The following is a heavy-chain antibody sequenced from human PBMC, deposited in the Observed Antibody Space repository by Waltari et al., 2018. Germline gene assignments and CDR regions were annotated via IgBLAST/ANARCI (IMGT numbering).Heavy chain of an antibody. V-gene: IGHV3-30-3*01. CDR3: ARRGSSWFYWYFDL. D-gene: IGHD6-13*01. J-gene: IGHJ2*01. CDR1: GFTFSSYA. Sequence: QVQLVESGGGVVQPGRSLRLSCAASGFTFSSYAMHWVRQAPGKGLEWVAVISYDGSNKYYADSVKGRFTISRDNAKNSLYLQMNSLRAEDTAVYYCARRGSSWFYWYFDLWGRGTLVTVSS. CDR2: ISYDGSNK.